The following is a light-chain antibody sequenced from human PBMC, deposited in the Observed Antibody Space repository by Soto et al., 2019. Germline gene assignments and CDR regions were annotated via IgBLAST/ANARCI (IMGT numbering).Light chain of an antibody. CDR3: QQRSNWPPRIT. Sequence: EIVLTQSPATLSLSPGDRATLSCRASQSVSSYLAWYQQKPGQAPRLLIYDASNRATGIPARFSGSGSGTDFTLTISILEPEDFAVDYCQQRSNWPPRITFGQGTRLEIK. J-gene: IGKJ5*01. V-gene: IGKV3-11*01. CDR1: QSVSSY. CDR2: DAS.